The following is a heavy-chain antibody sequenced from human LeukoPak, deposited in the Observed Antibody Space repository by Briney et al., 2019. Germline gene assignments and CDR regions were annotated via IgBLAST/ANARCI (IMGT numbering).Heavy chain of an antibody. CDR3: ARASTGTYYYYGMDV. V-gene: IGHV3-30-3*01. J-gene: IGHJ6*02. CDR1: GFTFSSYA. D-gene: IGHD4-17*01. CDR2: ISYDGSNK. Sequence: GGSLRLSCAASGFTFSSYAMHWVRQAPGKGLEWVAVISYDGSNKYYADSVKGRFTISRDNSKSTLYLQMNSLRAEDTAVYYCARASTGTYYYYGMDVWGQGTTVTVSS.